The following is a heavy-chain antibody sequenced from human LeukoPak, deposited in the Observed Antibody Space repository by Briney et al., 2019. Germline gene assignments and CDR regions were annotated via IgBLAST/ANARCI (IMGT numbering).Heavy chain of an antibody. CDR2: IYYSGST. Sequence: SETLSLTCTVYGGSISSYYWSWIRQPPGKVLEWLGYIYYSGSTKYKPSLKSRVTISVDTSKNQFSLKLSSVTAADTAVYYCASYSGWYPYYFDYWGQGTLVTVSS. J-gene: IGHJ4*02. CDR1: GGSISSYY. CDR3: ASYSGWYPYYFDY. V-gene: IGHV4-59*01. D-gene: IGHD6-19*01.